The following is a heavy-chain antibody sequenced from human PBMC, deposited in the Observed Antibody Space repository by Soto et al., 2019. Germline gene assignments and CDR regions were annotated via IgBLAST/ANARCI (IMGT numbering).Heavy chain of an antibody. CDR1: VFSLSTSGVG. V-gene: IGHV2-5*02. J-gene: IGHJ4*02. Sequence: QITLKASGPTLAKPTQALTLTCSFSVFSLSTSGVGVGWMRQPPGKGLEWLALIYWDDDKRYSPSLKSRLTTTKATCKPHVVIKMTNMNPVDTATYCCAHNHLGGDYFTGKEDEPYDYWGQGTMVIVSS. CDR3: AHNHLGGDYFTGKEDEPYDY. CDR2: IYWDDDK. D-gene: IGHD4-17*01.